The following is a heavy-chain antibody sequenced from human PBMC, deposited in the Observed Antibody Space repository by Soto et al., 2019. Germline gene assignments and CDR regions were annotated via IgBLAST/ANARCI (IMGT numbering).Heavy chain of an antibody. CDR2: IYPDDSDT. J-gene: IGHJ4*02. CDR3: ARQGIGAAYYFDY. CDR1: GYSFTSYW. D-gene: IGHD6-13*01. V-gene: IGHV5-51*01. Sequence: GESLKISCKGSGYSFTSYWIGWVRQMPGKGLEWMGIIYPDDSDTRYSPSFQGQVTISADKSISTAYLQWSSPKASDTAMYFCARQGIGAAYYFDYWGQGALVTVSS.